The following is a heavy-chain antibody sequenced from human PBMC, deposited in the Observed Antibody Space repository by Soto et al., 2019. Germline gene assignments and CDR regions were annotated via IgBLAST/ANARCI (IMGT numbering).Heavy chain of an antibody. J-gene: IGHJ4*02. CDR3: AKDLQGYCSGGSCSAH. D-gene: IGHD2-15*01. CDR1: GFTFSSYA. CDR2: ISGSGGST. Sequence: EVQLLESGGGLVQPGGSLRLSCAASGFTFSSYAMSWVRQAPGKGLEWVSAISGSGGSTYYADSVKGRFTISRDNSKNTLYLQMNRLRAEDTAVYYCAKDLQGYCSGGSCSAHWGQGTLVTVSS. V-gene: IGHV3-23*01.